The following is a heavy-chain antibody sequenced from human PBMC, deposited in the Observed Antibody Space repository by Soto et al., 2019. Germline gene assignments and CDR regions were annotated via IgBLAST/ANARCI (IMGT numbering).Heavy chain of an antibody. Sequence: GGSLRLSCAASGFTFDDYTMHWVRQAPGKGLEWVSLISWDGGSTYYADSVKGRFTISRDNSKNSLYLQMNSLRTEDTALYYCAKDSALVRVAVAGIIDYWGQGTLVTVSS. CDR3: AKDSALVRVAVAGIIDY. CDR2: ISWDGGST. CDR1: GFTFDDYT. D-gene: IGHD6-19*01. J-gene: IGHJ4*02. V-gene: IGHV3-43*01.